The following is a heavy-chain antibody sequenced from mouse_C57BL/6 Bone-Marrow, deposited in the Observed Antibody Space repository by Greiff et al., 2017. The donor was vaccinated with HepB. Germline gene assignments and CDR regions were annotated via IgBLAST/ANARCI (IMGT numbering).Heavy chain of an antibody. D-gene: IGHD1-1*01. CDR1: GYSITSGYY. J-gene: IGHJ3*01. CDR3: ARVGDYGSSLAY. V-gene: IGHV3-6*01. CDR2: ISYAGSN. Sequence: EVQLQQSGPGLVKPSQSLSLTCSVTGYSITSGYYWNWIRQFPGNKLEWMGYISYAGSNNYKPSLKNRISLTRDTSKNQFFLKLNSVTTEDTATYYCARVGDYGSSLAYWGQGTLVTVSA.